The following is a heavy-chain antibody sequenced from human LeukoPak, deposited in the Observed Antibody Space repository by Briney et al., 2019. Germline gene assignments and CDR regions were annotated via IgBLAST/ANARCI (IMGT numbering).Heavy chain of an antibody. CDR3: ARDRGYCSSSSCLHYMDV. Sequence: PSETLSLTCTVSGGSISSYYWSWIRQPAGKGLEWIGRIYTSGSTNYNPSLKSRVTMSVDTSKNQFSLKLSSVTAADTAVYYCARDRGYCSSSSCLHYMDVWGKGTTVTISS. J-gene: IGHJ6*03. D-gene: IGHD2-2*01. V-gene: IGHV4-4*07. CDR1: GGSISSYY. CDR2: IYTSGST.